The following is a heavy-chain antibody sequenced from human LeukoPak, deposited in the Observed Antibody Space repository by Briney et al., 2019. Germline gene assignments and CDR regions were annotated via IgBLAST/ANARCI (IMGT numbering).Heavy chain of an antibody. D-gene: IGHD6-19*01. CDR3: AKVQWLVSQPFDY. CDR2: ISGSGGST. Sequence: GGSLRLSCAASGFTFSSYAMSWVRQAPGKGLEWVSAISGSGGSTYYADSVKGRLTISRDNSKNTLYLQMNSLRAEDTAVYYCAKVQWLVSQPFDYWGQGTLVTVSS. V-gene: IGHV3-23*01. J-gene: IGHJ4*02. CDR1: GFTFSSYA.